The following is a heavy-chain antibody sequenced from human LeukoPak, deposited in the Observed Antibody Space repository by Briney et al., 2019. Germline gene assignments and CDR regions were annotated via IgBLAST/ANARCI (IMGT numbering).Heavy chain of an antibody. CDR3: ARRRTSRLFDY. CDR1: GGSINTPNYY. CDR2: IFYSGGT. V-gene: IGHV4-39*07. J-gene: IGHJ4*02. Sequence: PSETLSLTCTVSGGSINTPNYYWGWIRQTPGKGLEWIGNIFYSGGTYYSPSLTSRVTISLDTSRNQFSLKLNSVTAADTAVYYCARRRTSRLFDYWGQGTLVTVSS. D-gene: IGHD1-14*01.